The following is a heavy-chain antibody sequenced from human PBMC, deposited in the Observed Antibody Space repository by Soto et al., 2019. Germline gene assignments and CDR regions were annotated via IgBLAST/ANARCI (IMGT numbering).Heavy chain of an antibody. CDR1: GYTFTSYG. J-gene: IGHJ4*02. D-gene: IGHD3-9*01. Sequence: ASVKVSCKASGYTFTSYGISWVRQAPGQGLEWMGWISAYNGNTNYAQKLQGRVTISVDASKSQFYLKLRSVTAADTAVYYCARGMAEEQIFYYFDYWGQGALVTVSS. CDR2: ISAYNGNT. CDR3: ARGMAEEQIFYYFDY. V-gene: IGHV1-18*01.